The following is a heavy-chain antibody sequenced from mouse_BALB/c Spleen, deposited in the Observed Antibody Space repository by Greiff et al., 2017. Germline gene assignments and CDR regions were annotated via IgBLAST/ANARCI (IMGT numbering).Heavy chain of an antibody. D-gene: IGHD2-10*01. CDR2: INPSTGYT. CDR3: ARSRAYYDAMDY. J-gene: IGHJ4*01. Sequence: VQLQQSGAELAKPGASVKMSCKASGYTFTSYWMHWVKQRPGQGLEWIGYINPSTGYTEYNQKFKDKATLTADKSSSTAYMQLSSLTSEDSAVYYCARSRAYYDAMDYWGQGTSVTVSS. V-gene: IGHV1-7*01. CDR1: GYTFTSYW.